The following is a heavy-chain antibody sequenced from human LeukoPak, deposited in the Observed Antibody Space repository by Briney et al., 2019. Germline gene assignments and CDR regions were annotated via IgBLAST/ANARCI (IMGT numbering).Heavy chain of an antibody. CDR2: INSDGNST. D-gene: IGHD6-19*01. CDR3: ARDQGGWDFDY. V-gene: IGHV3-74*01. Sequence: GGSLRLSCAASGFTFSSYWMHWVRQAPGKGLVWVSRINSDGNSTNYADSVKGRFTISRDNAKNTLYLQMNSLRAEDTAVYYCARDQGGWDFDYWGQGTLVTVSS. J-gene: IGHJ4*02. CDR1: GFTFSSYW.